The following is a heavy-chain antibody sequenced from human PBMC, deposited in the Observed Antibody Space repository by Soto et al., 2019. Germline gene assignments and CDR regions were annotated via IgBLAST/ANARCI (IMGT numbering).Heavy chain of an antibody. CDR2: ISSDGGNE. Sequence: QVQLVESGGGVVQPGGSLRLSCVASGFTFSSDGMVWVHQAPGKGLEWVTTISSDGGNEHYADSVKGRFTVSRDNSKNTLFLQMDSLRDEDTAVYYCTRGGAPYFDYWGQGTQVTVSS. CDR1: GFTFSSDG. CDR3: TRGGAPYFDY. J-gene: IGHJ4*02. V-gene: IGHV3-30*03. D-gene: IGHD1-26*01.